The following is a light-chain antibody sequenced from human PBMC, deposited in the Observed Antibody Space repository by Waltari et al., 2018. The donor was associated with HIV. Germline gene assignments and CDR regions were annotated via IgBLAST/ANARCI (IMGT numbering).Light chain of an antibody. CDR3: SSYTRSTRTTAWL. Sequence: QSALPQPASVSGAPGQSITISCTGTASDIGDYNYVSWYQQHPGKPPKLVIYDVSNRPSGILTRFSGAKSGATASLTISELQAEDEAVYYCSSYTRSTRTTAWLFGGGTRLTVL. V-gene: IGLV2-14*03. CDR2: DVS. CDR1: ASDIGDYNY. J-gene: IGLJ2*01.